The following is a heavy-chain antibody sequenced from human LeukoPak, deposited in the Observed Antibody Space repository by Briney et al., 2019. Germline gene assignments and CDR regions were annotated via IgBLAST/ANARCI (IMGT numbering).Heavy chain of an antibody. D-gene: IGHD3-10*01. Sequence: GGSLRLSCAASGFTFSNYAMSWVRQAPGKGLEWVSAISGSGGSTYYADSVKGRFTISRDNSKNTLYLQMNSLRAEDTAVYYCAKDDCSMIRGFYLWGQGTVVTVSS. CDR1: GFTFSNYA. J-gene: IGHJ4*02. CDR2: ISGSGGST. CDR3: AKDDCSMIRGFYL. V-gene: IGHV3-23*01.